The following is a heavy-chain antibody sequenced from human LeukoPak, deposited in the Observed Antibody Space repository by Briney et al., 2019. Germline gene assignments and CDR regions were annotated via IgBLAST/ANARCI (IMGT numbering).Heavy chain of an antibody. Sequence: SETLSLTCAVYGGSFSGYYWSWIRQPPGKGLEWIGEINHSGGTNYNPSLKSRVTISVDTSKNQFSLKLSSVTAADTAVYYCARGDSRVALDYWGQGTLVTVSS. CDR1: GGSFSGYY. CDR2: INHSGGT. D-gene: IGHD3-3*01. CDR3: ARGDSRVALDY. V-gene: IGHV4-34*01. J-gene: IGHJ4*02.